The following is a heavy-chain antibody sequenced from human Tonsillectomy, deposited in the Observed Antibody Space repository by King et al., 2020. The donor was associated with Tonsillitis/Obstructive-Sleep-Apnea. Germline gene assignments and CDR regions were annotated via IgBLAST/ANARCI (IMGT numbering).Heavy chain of an antibody. Sequence: VQLVESGAEVKKPGESLRISCTGSGYSFTSYWISWVRQMPGNGLEWMGRIDPSDSYTNYSPSFQGHVTISADKSISTAYLQWSSLKASDTAMYYCARRYCSSTSCYKNYYYMDVWGKGTTVTVSS. J-gene: IGHJ6*03. CDR2: IDPSDSYT. D-gene: IGHD2-2*02. CDR3: ARRYCSSTSCYKNYYYMDV. CDR1: GYSFTSYW. V-gene: IGHV5-10-1*01.